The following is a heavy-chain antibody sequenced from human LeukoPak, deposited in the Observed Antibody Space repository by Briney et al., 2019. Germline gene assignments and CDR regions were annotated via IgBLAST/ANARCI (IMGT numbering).Heavy chain of an antibody. CDR1: GFTFSSYY. J-gene: IGHJ4*02. CDR2: IKQDGSEK. V-gene: IGHV3-7*01. Sequence: GGSPRLSCAASGFTFSSYYMSWVRQAPGKGLEWVANIKQDGSEKYYMDSVKGRFTISRDNAKNSLYLQMNSLRAEDTAVYYCARQRYHDSWGQGTLVTVSS. CDR3: ARQRYHDS. D-gene: IGHD2-2*01.